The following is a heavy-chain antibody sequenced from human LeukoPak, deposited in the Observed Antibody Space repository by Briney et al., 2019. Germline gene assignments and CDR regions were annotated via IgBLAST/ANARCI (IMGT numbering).Heavy chain of an antibody. Sequence: GGSLRLSCAASGFTFSSYAMPWVRQAPGKGLEWVAVISYDGSNKYYADSVKGRFTISRDNSKNTLYLQMNSLGAEDTAVYYCARDLSRGSGSYAAWGQGTLVTVSS. CDR3: ARDLSRGSGSYAA. J-gene: IGHJ5*02. V-gene: IGHV3-30-3*01. D-gene: IGHD3-10*01. CDR1: GFTFSSYA. CDR2: ISYDGSNK.